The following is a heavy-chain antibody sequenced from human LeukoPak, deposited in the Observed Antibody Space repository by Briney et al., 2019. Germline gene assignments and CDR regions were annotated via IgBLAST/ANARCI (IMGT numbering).Heavy chain of an antibody. CDR3: TRDVRRGYSYGIDY. CDR1: GFTFGDYA. J-gene: IGHJ4*02. D-gene: IGHD5-18*01. V-gene: IGHV3-49*04. Sequence: GGFLRLSCTASGFTFGDYAMSWVRQAPGKGLEWVGFIRNKAYGGSTEYAASVKGRFTISRDDSKSIAYLQMNSLKTEDTAVYYCTRDVRRGYSYGIDYWGQGTLVTVSS. CDR2: IRNKAYGGST.